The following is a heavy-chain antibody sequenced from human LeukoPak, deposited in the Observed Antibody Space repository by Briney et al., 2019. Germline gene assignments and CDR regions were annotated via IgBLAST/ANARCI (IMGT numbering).Heavy chain of an antibody. CDR2: FDPEDGET. CDR3: ATDPRDGYNRGY. CDR1: GYTLTELS. D-gene: IGHD5-24*01. V-gene: IGHV1-24*01. Sequence: ASVKVSCKVSGYTLTELSMHWVRQAPGKGLEWMGGFDPEDGETIYAQKFQGRVTMTEDTSTDIAYMELSSLRSEDTAVYYCATDPRDGYNRGYWGQGTLVTVSS. J-gene: IGHJ4*02.